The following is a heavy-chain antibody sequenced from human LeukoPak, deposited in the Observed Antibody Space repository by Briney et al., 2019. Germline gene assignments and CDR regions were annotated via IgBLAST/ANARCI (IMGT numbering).Heavy chain of an antibody. CDR1: GYPINIDYS. Sequence: SETLSLTCFVSGYPINIDYSWGWIRQSPGKGLEWIGVISPKGITYYNPSLRGRVSISPDTSKNQFSLRLSSMTATDTAMYYCARVLGYCTNGVCYDPIDYWGQGTLVTVSS. J-gene: IGHJ4*02. CDR3: ARVLGYCTNGVCYDPIDY. D-gene: IGHD2-8*01. V-gene: IGHV4-38-2*02. CDR2: ISPKGIT.